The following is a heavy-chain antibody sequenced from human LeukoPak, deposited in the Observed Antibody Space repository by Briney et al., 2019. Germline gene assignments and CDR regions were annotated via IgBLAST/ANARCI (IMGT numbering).Heavy chain of an antibody. V-gene: IGHV3-23*01. CDR3: AILTCIATAA. Sequence: GGSLRLSCATSQFKLNNYGMTWVRQAPGKGLEWVSSITGSGGGTQYADSVQGRFTISRDNSKNTLYLKMNSLRAEDTAIYYCAILTCIATAAWGQGTLVTVSS. CDR2: ITGSGGGT. D-gene: IGHD6-13*01. J-gene: IGHJ5*02. CDR1: QFKLNNYG.